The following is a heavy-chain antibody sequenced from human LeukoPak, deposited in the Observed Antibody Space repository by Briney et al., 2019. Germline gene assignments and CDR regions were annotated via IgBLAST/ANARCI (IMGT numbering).Heavy chain of an antibody. CDR2: IYTRGSP. J-gene: IGHJ6*03. D-gene: IGHD1-26*01. CDR3: VTPRSWELSDMAV. CDR1: GGSIGHYY. Sequence: SETLSLTCTVSGGSIGHYYWSWIRQPAGKGLEWIGRIYTRGSPNYNPSLKSRVTMSLDTSNNQFSLKLTSVTAADTGVYYCVTPRSWELSDMAVWGKGTTVIVSS. V-gene: IGHV4-4*07.